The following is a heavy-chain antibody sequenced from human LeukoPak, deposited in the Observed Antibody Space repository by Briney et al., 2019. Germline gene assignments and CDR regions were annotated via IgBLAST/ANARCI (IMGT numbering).Heavy chain of an antibody. CDR1: GFAFSFFA. D-gene: IGHD3-22*01. Sequence: GGSLRLSCEASGFAFSFFAMSWLRQPPGKGLEWVSTINANSGTRSYAASVRGRFTISRDNSMNTLYLQMYSLRADDTAVYYCAKDGFDYYDSSGYYYFDYWGQGTLVTVSS. J-gene: IGHJ4*02. V-gene: IGHV3-23*01. CDR3: AKDGFDYYDSSGYYYFDY. CDR2: INANSGTR.